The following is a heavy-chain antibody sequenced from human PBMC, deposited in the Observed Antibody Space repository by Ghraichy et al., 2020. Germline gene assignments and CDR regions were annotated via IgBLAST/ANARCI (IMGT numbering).Heavy chain of an antibody. Sequence: SVKVSCKASGGTFSSYSISWVRQAPGQGLEWMGGIIPIFDTTNYAQKFQGRLTITADESTSTAYMELSSLRSEDTAVYFCASSVEIGYYFYYGMDVWGQGTTVTVSS. D-gene: IGHD5/OR15-5a*01. CDR2: IIPIFDTT. V-gene: IGHV1-69*13. J-gene: IGHJ6*02. CDR3: ASSVEIGYYFYYGMDV. CDR1: GGTFSSYS.